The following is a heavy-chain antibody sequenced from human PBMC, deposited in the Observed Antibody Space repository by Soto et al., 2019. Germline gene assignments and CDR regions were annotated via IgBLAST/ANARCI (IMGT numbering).Heavy chain of an antibody. CDR2: ISSYGADT. CDR3: VKEGYMRSDWYGQFDY. Sequence: GGSLRLSCSASGFTFNSYAMHWVRQAPGKGLEFVSAISSYGADTYYADSVKGRFAISRDNSKNTLYLQMSSLRAEDTALYYRVKEGYMRSDWYGQFDYWGQGALVTVSS. J-gene: IGHJ4*02. D-gene: IGHD6-19*01. CDR1: GFTFNSYA. V-gene: IGHV3-64D*06.